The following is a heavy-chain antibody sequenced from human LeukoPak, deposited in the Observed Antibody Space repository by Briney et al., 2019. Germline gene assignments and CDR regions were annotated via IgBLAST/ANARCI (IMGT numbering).Heavy chain of an antibody. J-gene: IGHJ4*02. Sequence: GGSLRLSCAASGYTFSSYAMSWVRHAPGKGLEWVSAIRGSGGSTYYADSVKGRFTISTDKSKNTLYLQIDSLRGGDTGVYYCARIRAVAGMGVDYWRQRALVSVSS. D-gene: IGHD6-19*01. CDR2: IRGSGGST. CDR3: ARIRAVAGMGVDY. V-gene: IGHV3-23*01. CDR1: GYTFSSYA.